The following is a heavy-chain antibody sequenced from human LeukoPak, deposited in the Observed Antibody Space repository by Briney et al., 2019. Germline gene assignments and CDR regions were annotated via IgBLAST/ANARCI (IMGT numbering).Heavy chain of an antibody. CDR2: ISCSGGST. J-gene: IGHJ4*02. Sequence: GGSLRLSCAASGFTFSSYSMSWVRQAPGKGLEWVSAISCSGGSTYYADSVKGRFTISRDNSKNTLYLQMNSLRAEDTAVYYCAKDQFLYYYDRSGYPGDYWGQGTLVTVSS. CDR3: AKDQFLYYYDRSGYPGDY. D-gene: IGHD3-22*01. V-gene: IGHV3-23*01. CDR1: GFTFSSYS.